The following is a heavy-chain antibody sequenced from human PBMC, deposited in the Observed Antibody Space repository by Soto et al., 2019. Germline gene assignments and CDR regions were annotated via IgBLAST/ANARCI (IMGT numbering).Heavy chain of an antibody. V-gene: IGHV3-30*18. CDR1: GFVFSSYG. J-gene: IGHJ4*02. D-gene: IGHD3-22*01. Sequence: QVQLVESGGGVVQPGRSLRLSCAASGFVFSSYGIHWVRQAPGKGLEWVAGISYDGRNRYYTDSVKGRFTISRDNSMKTLYLQMNSLRAEDTAVYYCAKDTYYYDSSGYYVFDYWGQGTLVTVSS. CDR3: AKDTYYYDSSGYYVFDY. CDR2: ISYDGRNR.